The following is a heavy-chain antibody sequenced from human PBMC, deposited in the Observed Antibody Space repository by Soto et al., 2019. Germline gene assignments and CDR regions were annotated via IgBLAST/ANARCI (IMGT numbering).Heavy chain of an antibody. CDR2: ISYDGSLE. D-gene: IGHD6-13*01. CDR3: ERAADSSSWNWLAP. V-gene: IGHV3-30*04. CDR1: GFNFKTYA. J-gene: IGHJ5*02. Sequence: QVQLVESGGGVVQAGRSLRLSCAASGFNFKTYAIHWVRQARGKGLEWVAVISYDGSLEYYADSVKGRFTISRDNSKNTLYLQMNSLRGEDTAVYYCERAADSSSWNWLAPCGQGTLVTVSS.